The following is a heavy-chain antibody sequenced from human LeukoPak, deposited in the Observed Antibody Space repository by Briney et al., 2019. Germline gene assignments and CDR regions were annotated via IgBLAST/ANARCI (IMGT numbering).Heavy chain of an antibody. CDR3: AKESGKFDY. J-gene: IGHJ4*02. V-gene: IGHV3-43*02. CDR1: GLNFDDSA. CDR2: ICADGGST. Sequence: GGSLRLSCVASGLNFDDSAMHWVRPAPGKGLEWVSLICADGGSTFSADSVKGRFSISRDNSKNSLYLQMNSLRSEDTAMYYCAKESGKFDYWGQGTLVAVSS.